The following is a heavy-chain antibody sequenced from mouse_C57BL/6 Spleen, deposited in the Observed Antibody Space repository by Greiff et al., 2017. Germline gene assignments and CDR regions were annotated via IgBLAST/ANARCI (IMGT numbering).Heavy chain of an antibody. CDR1: GYTFTDYE. J-gene: IGHJ2*01. CDR2: IDPETGGT. Sequence: QVQLQQSGAELVRPGASVTLSCKASGYTFTDYEMHWVKQTPVHGLEWIGAIDPETGGTAYNQKFKGKAILTADKSTSTAYMELRSLTSEDSAVYYCTRRWDVYWGQGTTLTVSS. V-gene: IGHV1-15*01. D-gene: IGHD4-1*01. CDR3: TRRWDVY.